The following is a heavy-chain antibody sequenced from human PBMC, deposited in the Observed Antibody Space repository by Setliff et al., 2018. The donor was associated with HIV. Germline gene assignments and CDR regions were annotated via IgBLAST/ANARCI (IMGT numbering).Heavy chain of an antibody. D-gene: IGHD2-2*01. CDR1: GYNFGVYW. CDR3: ARQVVPVDMEADAFNV. CDR2: INSDGSGT. J-gene: IGHJ3*01. Sequence: PGGSLRLSCAASGYNFGVYWMHWVRQVPGKGLVWVSHINSDGSGTKYADSVKGRFTISRDNAKNSLSPQMNSLRAEDTALYYCARQVVPVDMEADAFNVWGQGTVVTVSS. V-gene: IGHV3-74*01.